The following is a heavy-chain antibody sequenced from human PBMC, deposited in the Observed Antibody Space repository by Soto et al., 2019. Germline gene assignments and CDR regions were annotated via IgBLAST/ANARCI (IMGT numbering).Heavy chain of an antibody. Sequence: GGSLRLSCAASGFTFRNYDMSWVRQAPGKGLEWVSDIIDSGGSTYYADAVKGRFTISRDNSKSTLYLQMNSLRAEDTAVYYCGKGRSYYYYYGVDVWGQGTTVTVSS. D-gene: IGHD1-26*01. CDR2: IIDSGGST. V-gene: IGHV3-23*01. CDR3: GKGRSYYYYYGVDV. J-gene: IGHJ6*02. CDR1: GFTFRNYD.